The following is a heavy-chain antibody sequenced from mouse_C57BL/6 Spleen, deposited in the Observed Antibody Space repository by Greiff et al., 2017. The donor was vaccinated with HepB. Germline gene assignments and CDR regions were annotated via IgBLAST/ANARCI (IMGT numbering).Heavy chain of an antibody. CDR3: ARDGTPYYFDY. Sequence: ESGPGLVKPSQSLSLTCSVTGYSITSGYYWNWIRQFPGNKLEWMGYISYDGSNNYNPSLKNRISITRDTSKNQFFLKLNSVTTEDTATYYCARDGTPYYFDYWGQGTTLTVSS. D-gene: IGHD4-1*01. J-gene: IGHJ2*01. CDR2: ISYDGSN. CDR1: GYSITSGYY. V-gene: IGHV3-6*01.